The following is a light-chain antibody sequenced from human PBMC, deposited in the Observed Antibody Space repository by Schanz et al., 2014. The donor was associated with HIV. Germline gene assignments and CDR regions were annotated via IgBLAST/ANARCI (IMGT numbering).Light chain of an antibody. J-gene: IGLJ2*01. CDR3: AAWDDTLNGPL. Sequence: QSVLTQPPSASGTPGQRVTISCSGSSSNVGSNIVNWYQQLPGTAPRLLIYSQNERPSGVSDRFSSSKSGTSASLAISGLQFDDEAHYYCAAWDDTLNGPLFGGGTKLTVL. CDR2: SQN. CDR1: SSNVGSNI. V-gene: IGLV1-44*01.